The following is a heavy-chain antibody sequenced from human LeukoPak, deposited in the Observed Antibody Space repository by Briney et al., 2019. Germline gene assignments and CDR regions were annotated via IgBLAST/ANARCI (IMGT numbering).Heavy chain of an antibody. CDR2: IYTSGST. J-gene: IGHJ6*02. CDR1: GGSISSYY. CDR3: ARGLAIPVFGGNYYYGMDV. D-gene: IGHD3-10*01. V-gene: IGHV4-4*07. Sequence: SETLSLTCSVSGGSISSYYWSWIRQPPGKGLEWIGRIYTSGSTNYNPSLRSRVTMSVDTSKNQFSLKLGSVTAADTAVYYCARGLAIPVFGGNYYYGMDVWGQGTTVTVSS.